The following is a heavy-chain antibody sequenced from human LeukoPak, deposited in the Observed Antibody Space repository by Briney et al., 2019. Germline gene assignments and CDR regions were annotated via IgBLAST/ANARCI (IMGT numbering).Heavy chain of an antibody. CDR1: GFTFSNAW. CDR3: AKLVAGDY. D-gene: IGHD3-10*01. Sequence: GGSLRLSCAASGFTFSNAWMNWVRQAPGKGLEWVSAISGSGGSTYYADSVKGRFTISRDNSKNTLYLQMNSLRAEDTAVYYCAKLVAGDYWGQGTLVTVSP. V-gene: IGHV3-23*01. CDR2: ISGSGGST. J-gene: IGHJ4*02.